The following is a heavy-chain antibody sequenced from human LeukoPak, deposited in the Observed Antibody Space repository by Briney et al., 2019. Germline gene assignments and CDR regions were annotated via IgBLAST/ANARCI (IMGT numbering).Heavy chain of an antibody. J-gene: IGHJ5*02. Sequence: TSGSLSLTCTVSGGSINSRSCYWGWIRQPPGKGLEWIGNIYYSGSTHYNSSLKSRVTISLDTSKNQFSLKLSSVTAADTAVYYCARAIAVAASWFDPWGQGTLVTVSS. D-gene: IGHD6-19*01. V-gene: IGHV4-39*07. CDR3: ARAIAVAASWFDP. CDR2: IYYSGST. CDR1: GGSINSRSCY.